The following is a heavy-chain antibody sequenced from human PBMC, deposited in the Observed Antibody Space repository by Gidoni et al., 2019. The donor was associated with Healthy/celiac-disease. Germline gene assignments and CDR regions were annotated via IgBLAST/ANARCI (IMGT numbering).Heavy chain of an antibody. CDR3: AKGGGLLWFGEPLYYFDY. Sequence: EVQLLESGGGLVQPGGYLRLSCAASGFTFRSYAMSWVRQAPGKGLEWVSAISGSGGSTYYADSVKGRFTISRDNSKNTLYLQMNSLRAEDTAVYYCAKGGGLLWFGEPLYYFDYWGQGTLVTVSS. J-gene: IGHJ4*02. V-gene: IGHV3-23*01. CDR2: ISGSGGST. D-gene: IGHD3-10*01. CDR1: GFTFRSYA.